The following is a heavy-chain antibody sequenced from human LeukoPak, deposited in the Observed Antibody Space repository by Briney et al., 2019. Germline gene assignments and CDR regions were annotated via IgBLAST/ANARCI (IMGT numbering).Heavy chain of an antibody. Sequence: ASVKVSCKASGYMLSRYYMHWVRQAPGQGHEWMGILTPSGGSPTYAQKYQGRVTMTRDTSTTTFYMEIHSLRSDDTAIYYCARGHSDSGYYRPFFDYWGQGTLVTVSS. CDR1: GYMLSRYY. D-gene: IGHD6-25*01. J-gene: IGHJ4*02. CDR3: ARGHSDSGYYRPFFDY. CDR2: LTPSGGSP. V-gene: IGHV1-46*01.